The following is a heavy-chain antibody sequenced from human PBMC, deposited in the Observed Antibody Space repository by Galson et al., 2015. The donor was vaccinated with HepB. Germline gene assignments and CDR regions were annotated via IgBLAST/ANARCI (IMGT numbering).Heavy chain of an antibody. CDR3: VRVGDDYNYVSYLDH. Sequence: SLRLSCAASGFIFNRYSLHWFRQAPGKGREWGAVISYDGKNIFYADSVKGRFTISRDDSENKLFLQMDSLRPEDTALYFCVRVGDDYNYVSYLDHWGQGTLVTVSS. CDR2: ISYDGKNI. J-gene: IGHJ4*02. D-gene: IGHD5-24*01. CDR1: GFIFNRYS. V-gene: IGHV3-30*04.